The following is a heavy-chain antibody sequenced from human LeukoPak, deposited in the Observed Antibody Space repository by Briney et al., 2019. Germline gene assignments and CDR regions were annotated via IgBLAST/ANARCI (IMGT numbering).Heavy chain of an antibody. Sequence: PGGFLRLSCAASGFTFSSYGMHWVRQAPGKGLEWVAVISYDGSNKYYADSVKGRFTISRDNSKNTLYLQMNSLRAEDTAVYYCAKDLVQGQLLLVSLRYYYYGMDVWGQGTTVTVSS. V-gene: IGHV3-30*18. CDR1: GFTFSSYG. J-gene: IGHJ6*02. D-gene: IGHD2-2*01. CDR2: ISYDGSNK. CDR3: AKDLVQGQLLLVSLRYYYYGMDV.